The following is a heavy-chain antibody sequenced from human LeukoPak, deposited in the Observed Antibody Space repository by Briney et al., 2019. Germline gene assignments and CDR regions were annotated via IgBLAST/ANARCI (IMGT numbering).Heavy chain of an antibody. CDR3: ARDLGKWELLYYFDY. CDR1: GYTLTGYY. D-gene: IGHD1-26*01. Sequence: ASVKVSCKASGYTLTGYYMHWVRQAPGQGLEWMGWINPNSGGTNYAQKFQGRVTMTRDTSISTAYMELSRLRSDDTAVYYCARDLGKWELLYYFDYWGQGTLVTVSS. CDR2: INPNSGGT. J-gene: IGHJ4*02. V-gene: IGHV1-2*02.